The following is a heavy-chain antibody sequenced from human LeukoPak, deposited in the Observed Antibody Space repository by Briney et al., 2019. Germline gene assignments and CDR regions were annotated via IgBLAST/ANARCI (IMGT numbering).Heavy chain of an antibody. CDR1: GFTFSHYW. CDR3: ASYRYSSSCYNY. CDR2: IKQDGSEK. Sequence: GGSLRLSCAASGFTFSHYWMTWVRQAPGKGLEWVANIKQDGSEKYYVDSVKGRFTISRDNAKNSLYLQMNSLRAEDTAVYFCASYRYSSSCYNYWGQGTLVTVSS. J-gene: IGHJ4*02. V-gene: IGHV3-7*01. D-gene: IGHD6-13*01.